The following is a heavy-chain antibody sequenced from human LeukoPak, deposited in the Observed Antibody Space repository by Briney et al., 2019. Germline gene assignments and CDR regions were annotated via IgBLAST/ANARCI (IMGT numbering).Heavy chain of an antibody. D-gene: IGHD6-19*01. J-gene: IGHJ4*02. Sequence: PSETLSLTGTVSGGSISSYYWSWIRQPPGKGLEWIGYIYYSGSTNYNPSLKSRVTISVDTSKNQFSLKLSSVTAADTAVYYCAREGYGYSSGWYYDYWGQGTLVTVSS. CDR1: GGSISSYY. CDR3: AREGYGYSSGWYYDY. CDR2: IYYSGST. V-gene: IGHV4-59*01.